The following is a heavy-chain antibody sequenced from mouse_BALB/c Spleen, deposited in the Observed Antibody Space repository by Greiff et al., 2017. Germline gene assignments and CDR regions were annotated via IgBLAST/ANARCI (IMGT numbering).Heavy chain of an antibody. V-gene: IGHV5-12-1*01. CDR1: GFAFSSYD. CDR2: ISSGGGST. D-gene: IGHD2-3*01. CDR3: ARHLYDGYSFAY. J-gene: IGHJ3*01. Sequence: EVKLMESGGGLVKPGGSLKLSCAASGFAFSSYDMSWVRQTPEKRLEWVAYISSGGGSTYYPDTVKGRFTISRDNAKNTLYLQMSSLKSEDTAMYYCARHLYDGYSFAYWGQGTLVTVSA.